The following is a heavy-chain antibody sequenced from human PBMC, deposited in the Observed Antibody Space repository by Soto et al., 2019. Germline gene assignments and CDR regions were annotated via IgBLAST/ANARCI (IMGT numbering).Heavy chain of an antibody. V-gene: IGHV3-33*01. CDR2: IWYDGSNK. J-gene: IGHJ3*02. D-gene: IGHD3-10*01. Sequence: QVQLVESGGGVVQPGRSLRLSCAASGFTFSSYGMHWDRQAPGKGLEWVAVIWYDGSNKYYADSVKGRFTISRDNSKNTLYLQMNSLRAEDTAVYYCARAKRITMVRGVSAFDIWGQGTMVTVSS. CDR3: ARAKRITMVRGVSAFDI. CDR1: GFTFSSYG.